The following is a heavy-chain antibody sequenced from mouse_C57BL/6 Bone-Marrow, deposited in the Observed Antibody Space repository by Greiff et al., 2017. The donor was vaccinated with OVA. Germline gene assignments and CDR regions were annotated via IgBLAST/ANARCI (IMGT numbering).Heavy chain of an antibody. V-gene: IGHV5-9-1*02. CDR2: ISSGGDYI. J-gene: IGHJ4*01. CDR1: GFTFSSYA. Sequence: EVQLVESGAGLVKPGGSLKLSCAASGFTFSSYAMSWVRQTPEKRLEWVAYISSGGDYIYYADTVKGRFTISRDNARNTLYLQMSSLKSEDTAMYYCTREITTVPLYAMDYWGQGTSVTVSS. CDR3: TREITTVPLYAMDY. D-gene: IGHD1-1*01.